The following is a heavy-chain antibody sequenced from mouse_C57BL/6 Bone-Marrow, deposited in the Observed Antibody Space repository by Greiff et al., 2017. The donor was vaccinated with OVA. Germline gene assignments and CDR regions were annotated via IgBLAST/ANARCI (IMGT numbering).Heavy chain of an antibody. J-gene: IGHJ1*03. CDR3: ARSDGYFDV. CDR2: INPNNGGT. CDR1: GYTFTDYY. Sequence: EVQLQQSGPELVKPGASVKISCKASGYTFTDYYMNWVKQSHGKSLEWIGDINPNNGGTSYNQKFKGKATLTVDKSSSTAYMELRSLTYEDSAVYYCARSDGYFDVWGTGTTVTVSS. V-gene: IGHV1-26*01.